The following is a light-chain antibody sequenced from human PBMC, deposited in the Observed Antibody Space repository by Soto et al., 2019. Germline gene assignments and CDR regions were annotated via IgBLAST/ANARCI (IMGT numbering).Light chain of an antibody. CDR3: AAWDDSMSGYV. V-gene: IGLV1-44*01. CDR2: SNN. CDR1: SSNIGSNT. Sequence: QSVLARPPSASGTPGQRVTISCYGSSSNIGSNTVNWYQQLPGTAPKLLIYSNNQRPSGVPDRFSGSKSGTSASLAISGLQSEDEADYYCAAWDDSMSGYVFGTGTKVTVL. J-gene: IGLJ1*01.